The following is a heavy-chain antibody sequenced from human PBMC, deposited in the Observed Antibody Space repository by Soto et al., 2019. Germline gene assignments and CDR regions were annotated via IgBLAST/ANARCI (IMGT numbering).Heavy chain of an antibody. CDR3: ERDTPPAELDY. J-gene: IGHJ4*02. Sequence: QPGGSLRLSCEASGFSFSDYEMNWVRQAPGEGLEWVAYIGRDGETTFYADSVEGRFVVSRDNAKNSLFLQMDRLTGDDTAVYFCERDTPPAELDYWGQGSLVTVSS. V-gene: IGHV3-48*03. CDR2: IGRDGETT. CDR1: GFSFSDYE.